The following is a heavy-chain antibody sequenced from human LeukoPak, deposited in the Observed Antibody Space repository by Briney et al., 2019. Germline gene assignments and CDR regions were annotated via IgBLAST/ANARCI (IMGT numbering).Heavy chain of an antibody. V-gene: IGHV4-61*01. J-gene: IGHJ4*02. CDR1: GGSVSSGSYY. D-gene: IGHD2-21*01. CDR2: IYYSGST. Sequence: PSETLSLTCTVSGGSVSSGSYYWSWIRQPPGKGLEWIGYIYYSGSTNYNPSLKSRVTISVDTSKNQFSLKLSSVTAEDTAVYYCARGPEYCGGYCYYYGGQGTLVTVSS. CDR3: ARGPEYCGGYCYYY.